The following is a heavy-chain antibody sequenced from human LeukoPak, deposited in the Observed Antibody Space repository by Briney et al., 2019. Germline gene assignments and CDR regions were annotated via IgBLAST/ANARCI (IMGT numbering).Heavy chain of an antibody. V-gene: IGHV3-53*04. CDR1: GFTVSSNY. CDR2: IYSGGRI. J-gene: IGHJ4*02. CDR3: ARGDFWSGYYTGLY. Sequence: GGSLRLSCAASGFTVSSNYMSWVRQAPGKGLEWVSVIYSGGRIYYADSVKDRFTISRHNSENTLYLQMNSLRAEDTAVYYCARGDFWSGYYTGLYWGQGTLVTVSS. D-gene: IGHD3-3*01.